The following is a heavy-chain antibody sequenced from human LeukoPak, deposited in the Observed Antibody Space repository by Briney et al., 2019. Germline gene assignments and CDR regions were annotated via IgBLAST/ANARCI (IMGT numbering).Heavy chain of an antibody. CDR2: ISGSGGST. J-gene: IGHJ4*02. CDR1: GFTFSSYA. Sequence: PGGSLRLSCAASGFTFSSYAMSWVRQAPWKGLEWVSAISGSGGSTYYADSVKGRFTISRDNSKNTLYLQMNSLRAEDTAVYYCAKFLPTHIVVANYYFDYWGQGTLVTVSS. D-gene: IGHD2-21*01. V-gene: IGHV3-23*01. CDR3: AKFLPTHIVVANYYFDY.